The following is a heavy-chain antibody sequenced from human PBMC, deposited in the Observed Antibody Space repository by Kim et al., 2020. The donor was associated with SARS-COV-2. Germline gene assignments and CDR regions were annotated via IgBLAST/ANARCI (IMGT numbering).Heavy chain of an antibody. CDR2: GSRK. CDR3: ATELSLEY. D-gene: IGHD1-1*01. Sequence: GSRKNVVDTVKGRFALSRDNAKKSLYLQMNSLRVEDTAIYYCATELSLEYWGQGTLVTVSS. J-gene: IGHJ4*02. V-gene: IGHV3-7*01.